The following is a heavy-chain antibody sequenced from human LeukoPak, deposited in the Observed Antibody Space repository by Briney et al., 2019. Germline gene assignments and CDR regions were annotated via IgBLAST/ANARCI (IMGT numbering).Heavy chain of an antibody. V-gene: IGHV3-30*04. CDR1: GFTFSSYA. J-gene: IGHJ4*02. D-gene: IGHD3-10*01. CDR3: ARDPERRGPATFDY. Sequence: GGSLRLSCAASGFTFSSYAMHWVRQAPGKGLEWVAVISYDGSNKYYADSVKGRFTISRDNSKNTLYLQMNSLRAEDTAVYYCARDPERRGPATFDYWGQGTLVTVSS. CDR2: ISYDGSNK.